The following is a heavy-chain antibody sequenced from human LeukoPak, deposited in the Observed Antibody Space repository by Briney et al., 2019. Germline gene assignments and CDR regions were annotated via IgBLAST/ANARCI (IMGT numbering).Heavy chain of an antibody. Sequence: SETLSLTCAVYGESFSAYYWSWIRQPPGKGLEWIGEINHSGGTNYNPSLKSRVTISVDTSKNQFSLKLTSVSAADTAVYYCARGLRYQRGGDWFDPWGQGILVTVSS. D-gene: IGHD3-9*01. CDR3: ARGLRYQRGGDWFDP. V-gene: IGHV4-34*01. CDR2: INHSGGT. CDR1: GESFSAYY. J-gene: IGHJ5*02.